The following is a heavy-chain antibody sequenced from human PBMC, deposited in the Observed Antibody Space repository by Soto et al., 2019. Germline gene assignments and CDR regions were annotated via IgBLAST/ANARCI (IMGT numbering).Heavy chain of an antibody. Sequence: EVQLVESGGGLVQPGGSLRLSCAASGFTFSTYSMKWVRQAPGKGLEWISYITGGGRSPQYADSVKGRFTISRDNANNLLYLQMNSLRAEDTAVYYCAIFSHDLGAWGQGTLVTVSS. D-gene: IGHD1-26*01. CDR3: AIFSHDLGA. CDR2: ITGGGRSP. CDR1: GFTFSTYS. V-gene: IGHV3-48*01. J-gene: IGHJ5*02.